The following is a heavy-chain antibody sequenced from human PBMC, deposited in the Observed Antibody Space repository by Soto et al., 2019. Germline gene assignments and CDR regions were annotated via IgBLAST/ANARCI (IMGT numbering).Heavy chain of an antibody. CDR2: ISYDGSNK. J-gene: IGHJ4*02. D-gene: IGHD4-17*01. Sequence: LTLSSAASEFPFGRDGIPWGPQAPGKRMEWVAVISYDGSNKYYADSVKGRFTISRDNSKNTLYLQMNSLRAEDTAVYYCANDGAVTTSYEYYFDCWGQGTLVTVSS. V-gene: IGHV3-30*18. CDR1: EFPFGRDG. CDR3: ANDGAVTTSYEYYFDC.